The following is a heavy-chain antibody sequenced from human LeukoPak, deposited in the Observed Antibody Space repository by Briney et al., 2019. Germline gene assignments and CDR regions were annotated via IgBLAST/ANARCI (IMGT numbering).Heavy chain of an antibody. V-gene: IGHV3-21*01. CDR2: IGSGGASR. D-gene: IGHD2-2*01. Sequence: PGGSLRLSCSASGFTFSSYSIDWVRQAPGKGLEWVSFIGSGGASRLYADSVKGRFTISRDNAKNSLYLHMSSLRAEDTAVYYCGRACSSTTCGSSGGVYAVDIWGQGTMVTVSS. CDR1: GFTFSSYS. J-gene: IGHJ3*02. CDR3: GRACSSTTCGSSGGVYAVDI.